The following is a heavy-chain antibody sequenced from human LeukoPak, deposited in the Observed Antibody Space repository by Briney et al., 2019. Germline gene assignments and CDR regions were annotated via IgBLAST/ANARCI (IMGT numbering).Heavy chain of an antibody. V-gene: IGHV3-23*01. CDR3: AKRFYGSGSFYGD. CDR2: ISHTGSDT. Sequence: SGGSLRLSCAASGFTFSSYAMSWVRQAPGKGLEWVSAISHTGSDTYYADSVKDRFSVSRDNSKNTLYLQMNSLRAEDTALYYRAKRFYGSGSFYGDWGRGTLVTVSS. J-gene: IGHJ4*02. CDR1: GFTFSSYA. D-gene: IGHD3-10*01.